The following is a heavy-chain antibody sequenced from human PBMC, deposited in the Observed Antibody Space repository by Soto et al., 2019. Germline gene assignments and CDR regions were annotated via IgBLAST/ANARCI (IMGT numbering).Heavy chain of an antibody. CDR3: LYYDVWSGYGYGMDV. V-gene: IGHV3-49*03. J-gene: IGHJ6*02. D-gene: IGHD3-3*01. CDR2: IRSKAYGGTT. CDR1: GFTFGDYA. Sequence: PGGSLRLSCTASGFTFGDYAMSWFRQAPGKGLEWVGFIRSKAYGGTTEYAASVKGRFTISRDDSKSIAYLQMNSLKTEDTAVYYCLYYDVWSGYGYGMDVWGQGTTVTVSS.